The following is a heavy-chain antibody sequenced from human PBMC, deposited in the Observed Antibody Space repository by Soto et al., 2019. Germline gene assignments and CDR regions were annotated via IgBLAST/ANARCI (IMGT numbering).Heavy chain of an antibody. D-gene: IGHD4-17*01. Sequence: QVQLQESGPGLVKPSETLSLTCTVSGVSISRFYWSWIRQTPGKGLEWIGYIYYSGSTIYNPSLKVRATTSPDTSRNTFSLNLSSVTAADTAVYYCASLRIFDFGDSVGWFDAWGQGTLVSVSS. V-gene: IGHV4-59*08. CDR2: IYYSGST. J-gene: IGHJ5*02. CDR3: ASLRIFDFGDSVGWFDA. CDR1: GVSISRFY.